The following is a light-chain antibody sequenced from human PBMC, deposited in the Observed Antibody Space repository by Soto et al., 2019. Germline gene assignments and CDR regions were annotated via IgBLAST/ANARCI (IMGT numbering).Light chain of an antibody. CDR1: QSVGSNY. CDR3: QQYGSAPST. CDR2: GAS. V-gene: IGKV3-20*01. Sequence: EIVLTQSPGTLSLSPGDRATLSCRASQSVGSNYLAWYQQKPGQAPRLLIYGASNRATGIPDTFSGSGSGPDFTLTSSRLEPEDLAVYYCQQYGSAPSTFGGGTEVEIK. J-gene: IGKJ4*01.